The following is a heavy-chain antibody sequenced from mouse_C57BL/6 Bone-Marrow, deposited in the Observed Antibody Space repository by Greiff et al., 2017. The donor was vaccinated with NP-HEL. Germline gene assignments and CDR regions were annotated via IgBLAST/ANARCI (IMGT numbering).Heavy chain of an antibody. CDR1: GYSITSDY. CDR2: ISYSGST. Sequence: VQLQQSGPGLAKPSQTLSLTCSVTGYSITSDYWNWIRKFPGNKLEYMGYISYSGSTYYNPSLKSRISITRDTSKNQYYLQLISVTTEDTATYYCARAPLWLRRNYYAMDYWGQGTSVTVSS. J-gene: IGHJ4*01. CDR3: ARAPLWLRRNYYAMDY. V-gene: IGHV3-8*01. D-gene: IGHD2-2*01.